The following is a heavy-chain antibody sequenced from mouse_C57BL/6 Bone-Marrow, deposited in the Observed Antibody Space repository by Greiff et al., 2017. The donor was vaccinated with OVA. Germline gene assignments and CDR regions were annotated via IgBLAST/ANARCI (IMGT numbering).Heavy chain of an antibody. CDR3: ASIYYDYDYAMDY. D-gene: IGHD2-4*01. CDR2: ISDGGSYT. V-gene: IGHV5-4*01. Sequence: EVHLVESGGGLVKPGGSLKLSCAASGFTFSSYAMSWVRQTPEKRLEWVATISDGGSYTYYPDNVKGRFTISRDNAKNNLYLQMSHLKSEDTAMYYCASIYYDYDYAMDYWGQGTSVTVSS. J-gene: IGHJ4*01. CDR1: GFTFSSYA.